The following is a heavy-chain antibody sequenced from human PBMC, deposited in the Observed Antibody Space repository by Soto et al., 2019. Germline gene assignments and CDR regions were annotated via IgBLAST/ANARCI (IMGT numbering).Heavy chain of an antibody. CDR3: ARGGELPYYYYYYKDV. J-gene: IGHJ6*03. Sequence: GASVKVSCKASGYTFTGYYMHWVRQVPGQGLEWMGWINPNSGGTNYAQKFQGWVTMTRDTSISTAYMELSRLRSDDTAVYYCARGGELPYYYYYYKDVWGKGTTVTVSS. CDR1: GYTFTGYY. V-gene: IGHV1-2*04. D-gene: IGHD3-10*01. CDR2: INPNSGGT.